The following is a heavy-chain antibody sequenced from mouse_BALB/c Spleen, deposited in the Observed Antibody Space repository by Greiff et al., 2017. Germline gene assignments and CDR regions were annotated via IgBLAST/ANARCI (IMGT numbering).Heavy chain of an antibody. CDR1: GFTFSSYY. V-gene: IGHV5-6-2*01. Sequence: EVKLVESGGGLVKLGGSLKLSCAASGFTFSSYYMSWVRQTPEKRLELVAAINSNGGSTYYPDTVKGRFTISRDNAKNTLYLQMSSLKSEDTALYYCARGGGQLGLRGAMDYWGQGTSVTVSS. CDR2: INSNGGST. J-gene: IGHJ4*01. CDR3: ARGGGQLGLRGAMDY. D-gene: IGHD3-2*01.